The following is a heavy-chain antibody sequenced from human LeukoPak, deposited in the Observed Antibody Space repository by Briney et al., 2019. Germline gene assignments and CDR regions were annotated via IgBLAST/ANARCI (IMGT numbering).Heavy chain of an antibody. CDR1: GFTFSSYG. CDR3: AREFAAAAGTPHFDY. CDR2: ISYDGSNK. Sequence: PGGSLRLSCAASGFTFSSYGMHWVRQAPGKGLEWVAVISYDGSNKYYADSVKGRFTISRDNSKNTLYLQMNSLRAEDTAVYYCAREFAAAAGTPHFDYWGQGTLVTVSS. D-gene: IGHD6-13*01. V-gene: IGHV3-30*19. J-gene: IGHJ4*02.